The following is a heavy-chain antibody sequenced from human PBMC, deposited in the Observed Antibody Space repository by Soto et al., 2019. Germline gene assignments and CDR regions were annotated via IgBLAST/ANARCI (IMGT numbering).Heavy chain of an antibody. CDR1: GGSISSGGYY. V-gene: IGHV4-31*03. Sequence: QVQLQESGPGLVKPSQTLSLTCTVSGGSISSGGYYWSWIRQHPGKGLEWIGYIYYSGSTYHNPSLTSRVTISVDTSKNQFPLKLSAVTAADTAVYYCARESQSAVAGNFPYYYGMAVCGNGTTVT. CDR2: IYYSGST. D-gene: IGHD6-19*01. J-gene: IGHJ6*04. CDR3: ARESQSAVAGNFPYYYGMAV.